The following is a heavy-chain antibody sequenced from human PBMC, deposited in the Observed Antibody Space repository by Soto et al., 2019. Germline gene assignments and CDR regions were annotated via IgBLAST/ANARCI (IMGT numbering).Heavy chain of an antibody. CDR2: IIPIFGTA. CDR3: ALAASTIFGVVIPYYYYYGMDV. CDR1: GGTFSSYA. Sequence: SVKVSCKASGGTFSSYAISWVRQAPGQGLEWMGGIIPIFGTANYAQKFQGRVTITADKSTSTAYMELSSLRSEDTAVYYCALAASTIFGVVIPYYYYYGMDVWGQGTKVTVSS. V-gene: IGHV1-69*06. J-gene: IGHJ6*02. D-gene: IGHD3-3*01.